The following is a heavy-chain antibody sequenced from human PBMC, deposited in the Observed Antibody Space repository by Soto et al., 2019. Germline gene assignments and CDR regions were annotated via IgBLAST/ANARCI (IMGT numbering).Heavy chain of an antibody. CDR2: IIPISETT. CDR3: ARALLSHSYDSGGYDSYFHAMDV. V-gene: IGHV1-69*06. Sequence: ASVKVSCKASGGTFSSLDINWVRQAPGQGLEWMGVIIPISETTNYAQIFQGRVSIVADKSTSTAYMELSRLRSEDTAVYYCARALLSHSYDSGGYDSYFHAMDVWGQGTPVTVSS. J-gene: IGHJ6*02. CDR1: GGTFSSLD. D-gene: IGHD3-22*01.